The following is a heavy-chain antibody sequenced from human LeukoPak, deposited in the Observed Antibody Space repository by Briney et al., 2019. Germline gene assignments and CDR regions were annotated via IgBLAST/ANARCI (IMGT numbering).Heavy chain of an antibody. CDR3: ATNHCGGDCSYYFDY. CDR2: IIPIFGTA. CDR1: GGTFSSYA. V-gene: IGHV1-69*13. J-gene: IGHJ4*02. Sequence: ASVKVSCKASGGTFSSYAISWVRQAPGQGLEWMGGIIPIFGTANYAQKFQGRVTITADESTSTAYMELSSLRSEDTAVYYCATNHCGGDCSYYFDYWGQGTLVTVSS. D-gene: IGHD2-21*02.